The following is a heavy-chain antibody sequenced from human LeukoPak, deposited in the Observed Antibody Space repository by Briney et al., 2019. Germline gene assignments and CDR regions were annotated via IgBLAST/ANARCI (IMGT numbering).Heavy chain of an antibody. CDR2: IYYSGST. D-gene: IGHD1-7*01. J-gene: IGHJ4*02. Sequence: SGTLSLTCAVSGGSISSISYYWGWTRQPPGKGLEWIGHIYYSGSTFYNPSLKSRVTISVDTSKNQFSLKLRSVTAADTAMFYCARLYGNFQNYYDYWGQGTLVAVSS. CDR1: GGSISSISYY. V-gene: IGHV4-39*07. CDR3: ARLYGNFQNYYDY.